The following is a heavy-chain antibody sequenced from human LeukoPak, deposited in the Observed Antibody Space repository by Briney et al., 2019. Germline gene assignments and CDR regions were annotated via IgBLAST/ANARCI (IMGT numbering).Heavy chain of an antibody. CDR2: ISINGGST. J-gene: IGHJ4*02. V-gene: IGHV3-23*01. CDR1: GFTFSSYG. D-gene: IGHD3-22*01. CDR3: AKAPSSGYTYYFDY. Sequence: GSLRLSCAASGFTFSSYGMSWVRQAPGKGLEWVSAISINGGSTYYADSVKGRFTISRDNSKNTLYLQMNSLRAEDTAVYYCAKAPSSGYTYYFDYWGQGTLVTVSS.